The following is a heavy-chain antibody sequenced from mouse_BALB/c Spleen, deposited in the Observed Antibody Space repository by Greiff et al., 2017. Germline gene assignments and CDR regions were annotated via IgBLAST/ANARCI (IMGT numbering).Heavy chain of an antibody. Sequence: QVQLQQSGAELMKPGASVKISCKATGYTFSSYWIEWVKQRPGHGLEWIGEILPGSGSTNYNEKFKGKATFTADTSSNTAYMQLSSLTSEDSAVYYCARALRLQGYYFDYWGQGTTLTVSS. CDR2: ILPGSGST. CDR3: ARALRLQGYYFDY. CDR1: GYTFSSYW. D-gene: IGHD1-2*01. J-gene: IGHJ2*01. V-gene: IGHV1-9*01.